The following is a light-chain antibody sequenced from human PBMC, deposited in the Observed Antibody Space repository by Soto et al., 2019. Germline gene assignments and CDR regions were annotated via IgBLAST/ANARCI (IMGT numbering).Light chain of an antibody. J-gene: IGLJ2*01. Sequence: QSALTQPASVSGSPGQSITISCTGTSSDVGGYNYVSWYQQHPGKAPELMIYDVSNRPSGVSSRFSGSKSGNTASLTISGLLAEDEADYYCSSYTSRSTLVFGGGTQLTVL. CDR2: DVS. CDR3: SSYTSRSTLV. CDR1: SSDVGGYNY. V-gene: IGLV2-14*01.